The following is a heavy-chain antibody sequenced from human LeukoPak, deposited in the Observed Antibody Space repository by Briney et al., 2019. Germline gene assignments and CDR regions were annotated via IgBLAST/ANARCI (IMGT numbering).Heavy chain of an antibody. D-gene: IGHD3-16*02. Sequence: SETLSLTCTVSGGSISSSSYYWSWIRQPPGKGLEWIGEINHSGSTNYNPSLKSRVTISVDTSKNQFSLKLSSVTAADTAVYYCARGPGVWGSYRWFDYWGQGTLVTVSS. V-gene: IGHV4-39*07. CDR2: INHSGST. CDR1: GGSISSSSYY. J-gene: IGHJ4*02. CDR3: ARGPGVWGSYRWFDY.